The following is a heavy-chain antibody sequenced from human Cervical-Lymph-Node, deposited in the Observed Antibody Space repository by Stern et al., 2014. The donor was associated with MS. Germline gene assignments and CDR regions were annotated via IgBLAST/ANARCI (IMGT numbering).Heavy chain of an antibody. Sequence: VQLVESGAELKKPGSSVTVSCKASGETFSSLSVSWVRQAPGHVLQWLGGITPMFGTSNYVQKFQDRLTIFADESTQTIYMTLSGLISEDTAIYYCARDQAGIAAHWGQGTLVTVSS. CDR2: ITPMFGTS. V-gene: IGHV1-69*01. CDR1: GETFSSLS. CDR3: ARDQAGIAAH. D-gene: IGHD6-13*01. J-gene: IGHJ4*02.